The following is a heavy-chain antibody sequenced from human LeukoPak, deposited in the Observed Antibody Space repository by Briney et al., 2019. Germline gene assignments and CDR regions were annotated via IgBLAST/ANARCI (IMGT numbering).Heavy chain of an antibody. J-gene: IGHJ4*02. V-gene: IGHV3-48*04. CDR3: ARWADFWSGYQIGLDY. D-gene: IGHD3-3*01. Sequence: PGGSLRLSCAASGFTFSSYSMNWVRQAPGKGLEWVSSISRSGSTKYYADSVKGRFTISRDNAKNSLYLQMNSLRAEDTAVYYCARWADFWSGYQIGLDYWGQGTLVTVSS. CDR1: GFTFSSYS. CDR2: ISRSGSTK.